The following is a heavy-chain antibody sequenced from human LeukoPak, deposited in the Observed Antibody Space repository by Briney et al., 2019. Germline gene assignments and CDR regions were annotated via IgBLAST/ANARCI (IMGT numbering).Heavy chain of an antibody. CDR2: IYTSGST. CDR3: AREIVVVPAAILYYYYYYMDV. CDR1: GGSISSYY. D-gene: IGHD2-2*01. J-gene: IGHJ6*03. V-gene: IGHV4-4*07. Sequence: PSETLPLTCTVSGGSISSYYWSWIRQPAGKGLEWIGRIYTSGSTNYNPSLKSRVTMSVDTSKNQFSLKLSSVTAADTAVYYCAREIVVVPAAILYYYYYYMDVWGKGTTVTVSS.